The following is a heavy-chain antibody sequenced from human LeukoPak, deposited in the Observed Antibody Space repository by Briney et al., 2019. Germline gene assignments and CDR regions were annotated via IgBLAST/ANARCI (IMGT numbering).Heavy chain of an antibody. V-gene: IGHV4-34*01. Sequence: GSLRLSCAASEFSVGSNYMTWVRQPPGKGLEWIGEINHSGSTNYNPSLKSRVTISVDTSKNQFSLKLSSVTAADTAVYYCARGDSGRYWYFNLWGRGTLVTVSS. CDR3: ARGDSGRYWYFNL. D-gene: IGHD5-12*01. CDR1: EFSVGSNY. CDR2: INHSGST. J-gene: IGHJ2*01.